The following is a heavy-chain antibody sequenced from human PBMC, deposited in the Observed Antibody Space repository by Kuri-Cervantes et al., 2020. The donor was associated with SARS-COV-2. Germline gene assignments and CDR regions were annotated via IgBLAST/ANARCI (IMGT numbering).Heavy chain of an antibody. J-gene: IGHJ4*02. Sequence: GGSLRLSWEASGFTFSSYEMNWVRQAPGKGLEWVSYISSSGSTIYYADSVKGRFTISRDNAKNSLYLQMNSLRAEDTAMYYCARDLFYDGNDYPGYWGQGTLVTVSS. V-gene: IGHV3-48*03. CDR1: GFTFSSYE. D-gene: IGHD3-22*01. CDR3: ARDLFYDGNDYPGY. CDR2: ISSSGSTI.